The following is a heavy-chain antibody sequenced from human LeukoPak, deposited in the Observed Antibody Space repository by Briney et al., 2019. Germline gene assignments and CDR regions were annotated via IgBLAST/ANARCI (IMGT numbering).Heavy chain of an antibody. J-gene: IGHJ4*02. Sequence: GGSLRLSCAASGFTFSSYSMNWVRQAPGKGLEWVSYISSSSSTIYYADSVKGRFTISRDNAKNSLYLQMNSLRAEDTAVYYCARDLRVDGDHTFDYWGQGTLVTVSS. CDR2: ISSSSSTI. D-gene: IGHD4-17*01. CDR3: ARDLRVDGDHTFDY. V-gene: IGHV3-48*01. CDR1: GFTFSSYS.